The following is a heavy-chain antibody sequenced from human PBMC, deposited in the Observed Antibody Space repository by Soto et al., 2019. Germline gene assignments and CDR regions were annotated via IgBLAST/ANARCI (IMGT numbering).Heavy chain of an antibody. CDR2: IIGSGGST. CDR3: AKDRNYYDSSGFDF. V-gene: IGHV3-23*01. J-gene: IGHJ4*02. Sequence: GGSLILSCAASGFTFSSYALGWVRQAPGKGLEWVSTIIGSGGSTYYADSVKGRFTISRDKSRNSLYLQMNNLRAEDTAIYYCAKDRNYYDSSGFDFWGQGTLVTVS. CDR1: GFTFSSYA. D-gene: IGHD3-22*01.